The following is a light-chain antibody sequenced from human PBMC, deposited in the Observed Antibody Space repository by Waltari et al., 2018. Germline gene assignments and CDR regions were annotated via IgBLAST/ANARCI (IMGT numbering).Light chain of an antibody. CDR1: QSVSSA. CDR2: GAS. V-gene: IGKV3-20*01. J-gene: IGKJ1*01. Sequence: EIVLTQAPGTPSLSLGERGTASYRASQSVSSALAWCQQKPGQAPRLLIFGASTRDTGIPDRFSGGGSGTDFSLTISRLEPDDFAVYYCQHYWRLPVTFGQGTTVEI. CDR3: QHYWRLPVT.